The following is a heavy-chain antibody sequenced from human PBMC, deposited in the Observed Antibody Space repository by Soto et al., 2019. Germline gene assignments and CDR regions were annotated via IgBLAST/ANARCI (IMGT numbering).Heavy chain of an antibody. CDR3: AKDPEYQLQLDY. V-gene: IGHV3-23*01. CDR1: GFTLTTYA. CDR2: ISDSGGST. J-gene: IGHJ4*02. Sequence: DVQLLESGGGLVQPGGSLRLSCAASGFTLTTYAMSWVRQAPGKGLEWVSAISDSGGSTYYADSVKGRFTISRDNSKNTLYLQMNSLRAEDTAVYYCAKDPEYQLQLDYWGQGTLVTVSS. D-gene: IGHD2-2*01.